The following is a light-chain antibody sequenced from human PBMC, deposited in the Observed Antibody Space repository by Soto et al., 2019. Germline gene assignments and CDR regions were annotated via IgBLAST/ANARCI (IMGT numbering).Light chain of an antibody. CDR2: DAS. Sequence: IVLTQSPATLSLSPGERATLSCRASQSVSSYFAWYQQKPGQAPRLLIYDASNRATGIPVRFSGSGSGTDFTLTISSLEPEDFAVYYCQQRYNWVTFGGGTKVDIK. CDR3: QQRYNWVT. J-gene: IGKJ4*01. V-gene: IGKV3-11*01. CDR1: QSVSSY.